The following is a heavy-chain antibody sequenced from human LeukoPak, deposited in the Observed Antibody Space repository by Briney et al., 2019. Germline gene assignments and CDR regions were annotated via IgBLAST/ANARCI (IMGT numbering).Heavy chain of an antibody. D-gene: IGHD7-27*01. CDR2: INSSGGST. CDR3: ARDRGQLGIDY. V-gene: IGHV1-46*01. Sequence: ASVKVSCKASGYTFTTYYMHWVRQAPGQGLEWMGIINSSGGSTNYAQKFQGRVTMTRDTSTSTAYMELSSLRSEDTAVYYCARDRGQLGIDYWGQGTLVTVSS. CDR1: GYTFTTYY. J-gene: IGHJ4*02.